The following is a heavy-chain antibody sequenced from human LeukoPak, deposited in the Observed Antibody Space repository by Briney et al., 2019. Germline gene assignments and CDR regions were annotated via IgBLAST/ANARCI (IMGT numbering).Heavy chain of an antibody. CDR1: GXSISTGGYY. CDR2: IYYSGST. V-gene: IGHV4-31*03. J-gene: IGHJ6*02. CDR3: ARVIVVVPIGVYHYYAMDV. Sequence: SETLSLTCTVSGXSISTGGYYWAWIRQHRERGLESIGYIYYSGSTHYNPSLQSRVTISVDTSKKQFSLNLHSVTAADTAVYYCARVIVVVPIGVYHYYAMDVWGQGTTVTVSS. D-gene: IGHD2-2*01.